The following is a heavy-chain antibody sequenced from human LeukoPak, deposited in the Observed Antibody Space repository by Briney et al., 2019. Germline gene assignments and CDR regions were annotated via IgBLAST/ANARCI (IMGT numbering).Heavy chain of an antibody. D-gene: IGHD1-26*01. V-gene: IGHV3-30*18. CDR2: ISYDGNNK. J-gene: IGHJ6*03. CDR1: GFTFSSNY. Sequence: GGSLRLFCAASGFTFSSNYMSWARQAPGKGLEWGAVISYDGNNKYYADSVKGRFTISRDNSKNTLYLQMNSLRAEATAVYYCAKDATGYSGSYFSYYYYYMDVWGKGTTVTVSS. CDR3: AKDATGYSGSYFSYYYYYMDV.